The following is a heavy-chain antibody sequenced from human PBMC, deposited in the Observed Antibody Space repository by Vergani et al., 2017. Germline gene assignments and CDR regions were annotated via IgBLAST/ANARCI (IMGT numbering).Heavy chain of an antibody. CDR1: GFTFSSYS. CDR3: ARDRSAQYYYDSSGYPDFDF. CDR2: ISSSSSTI. J-gene: IGHJ4*02. V-gene: IGHV3-48*01. Sequence: EVQLVESGGGLVQPGGSLRLSCAASGFTFSSYSMNWVRQAPGKGLEWVSYISSSSSTIYYADSVKGRFTISRDNAKNSLYLQMNSLRAEDTAVYYCARDRSAQYYYDSSGYPDFDFWGQGTLVTVSS. D-gene: IGHD3-22*01.